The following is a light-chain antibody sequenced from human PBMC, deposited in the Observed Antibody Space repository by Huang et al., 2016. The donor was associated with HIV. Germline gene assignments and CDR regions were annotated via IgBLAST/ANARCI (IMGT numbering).Light chain of an antibody. CDR1: QSVSSY. V-gene: IGKV3-11*01. Sequence: EIVLTQSPATLSLSPGERATLSCRASQSVSSYLAWYQQKPGQAPRRLIYDASSRDTGIPARFSGSGSGTDFTLTISSLEPEDFAVYYCQQRSNWRITFGGGTKVEIK. CDR3: QQRSNWRIT. CDR2: DAS. J-gene: IGKJ4*01.